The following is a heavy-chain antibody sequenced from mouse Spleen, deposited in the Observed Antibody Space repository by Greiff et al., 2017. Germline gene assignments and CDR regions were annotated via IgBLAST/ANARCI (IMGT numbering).Heavy chain of an antibody. D-gene: IGHD1-2*01. CDR2: IYPGSGNT. V-gene: IGHV1-76*01. Sequence: VQLQQSGAELVRPGASVKLSCKASGYTFTDYYINWVKQRPGQGLEWIARIYPGSGNTYYNEKFKGKATLTAEKSSSTAYMQLSSLTSEDSAVYFCARSTTAPYFDVWGAGTTVTVSS. CDR1: GYTFTDYY. J-gene: IGHJ1*01. CDR3: ARSTTAPYFDV.